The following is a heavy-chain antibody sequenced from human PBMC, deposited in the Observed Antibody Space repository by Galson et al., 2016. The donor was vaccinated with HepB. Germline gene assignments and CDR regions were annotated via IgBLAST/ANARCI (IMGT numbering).Heavy chain of an antibody. CDR1: GYTFTGYH. CDR2: INPNTGGT. V-gene: IGHV1-2*02. CDR3: ARVLRFFPMDV. Sequence: SVKVSCKASGYTFTGYHMHWVRQAPGQGLEWMGWINPNTGGTNYAEKSQGRVTMTRDTSISTAYMELSRLRSDDTAVYYCARVLRFFPMDVWGKGTTVTVSS. J-gene: IGHJ6*04. D-gene: IGHD3-3*01.